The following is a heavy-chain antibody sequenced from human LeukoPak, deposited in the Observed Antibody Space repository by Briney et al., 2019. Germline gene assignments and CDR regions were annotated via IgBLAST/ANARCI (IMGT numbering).Heavy chain of an antibody. Sequence: SETLSLTCTVSGGSISNSFYYWGWIRQPPGKGLEWIGSIYYSGDTYYNPSLKSRVTISVDTSRNQFSLRLTSVTAADTAVYYCARSVGIAVAEDAFALWGQGTMVTVSS. D-gene: IGHD6-19*01. V-gene: IGHV4-39*01. CDR3: ARSVGIAVAEDAFAL. CDR2: IYYSGDT. CDR1: GGSISNSFYY. J-gene: IGHJ3*01.